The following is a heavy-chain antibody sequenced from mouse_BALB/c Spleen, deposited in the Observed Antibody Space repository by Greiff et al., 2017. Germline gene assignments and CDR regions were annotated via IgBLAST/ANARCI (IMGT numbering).Heavy chain of an antibody. Sequence: EVQLVETGGGLVQPKGSLKLSCAASGFTFNTNAMNWVRQAPGKGLEWVARIRSKSNNYATYYADSVKDRFTISRDDSQSMLYLQMNNLKTEDTAMYYCVSYGYDGFAYWGQGTLVTVSA. CDR1: GFTFNTNA. D-gene: IGHD2-2*01. CDR3: VSYGYDGFAY. CDR2: IRSKSNNYAT. V-gene: IGHV10S3*01. J-gene: IGHJ3*01.